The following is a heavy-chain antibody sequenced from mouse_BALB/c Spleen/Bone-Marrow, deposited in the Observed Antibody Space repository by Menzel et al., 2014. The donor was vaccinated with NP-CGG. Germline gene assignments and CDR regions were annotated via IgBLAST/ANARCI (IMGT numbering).Heavy chain of an antibody. Sequence: EVQLQESGGGLVQPGGSLKLSCAASGFDFSSYWMSWVRQAPGKGLEWIGEINPDSSTINYTPSLKDKFIISRDNAKNTLCLQMSKVRSEDTALYYCARQGYYGKGDYWGQGTTLTVSS. J-gene: IGHJ2*01. CDR2: INPDSSTI. V-gene: IGHV4-1*02. CDR1: GFDFSSYW. D-gene: IGHD1-1*01. CDR3: ARQGYYGKGDY.